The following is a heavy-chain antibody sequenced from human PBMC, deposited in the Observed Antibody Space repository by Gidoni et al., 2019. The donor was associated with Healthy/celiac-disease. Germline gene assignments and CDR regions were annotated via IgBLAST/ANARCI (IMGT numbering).Heavy chain of an antibody. CDR1: GGSIRSYY. CDR2: IYTSGST. J-gene: IGHJ2*01. CDR3: ARVPIQTLRFLEFYWYFDL. D-gene: IGHD3-3*01. V-gene: IGHV4-4*07. Sequence: QVQLQESGPGLVKPSATLSLTCTVSGGSIRSYYWSWIRQPAGKGLEWIGRIYTSGSTNYNPALKSRVTMSVDTSKNQFSLKLSSVTAADTAVYYCARVPIQTLRFLEFYWYFDLWGRGTLVTVSA.